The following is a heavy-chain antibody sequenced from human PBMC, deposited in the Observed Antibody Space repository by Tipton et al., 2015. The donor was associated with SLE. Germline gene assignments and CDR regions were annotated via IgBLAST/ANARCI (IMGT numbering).Heavy chain of an antibody. D-gene: IGHD2-21*01. Sequence: SLRLSCAASGFTFDDYAMHWVRQAPGKGLEWVSGISWNSGSIGYADSVKGRFTISRDNAKNSLYLQMNSLRAEDTALYYCARDQPYCGGDCNSPYYYPMDVRGPGSAVTVSS. CDR2: ISWNSGSI. CDR3: ARDQPYCGGDCNSPYYYPMDV. J-gene: IGHJ6*02. CDR1: GFTFDDYA. V-gene: IGHV3-9*01.